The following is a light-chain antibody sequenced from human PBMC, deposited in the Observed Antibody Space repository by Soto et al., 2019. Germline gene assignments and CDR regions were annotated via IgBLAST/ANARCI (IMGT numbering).Light chain of an antibody. V-gene: IGLV2-11*01. CDR2: DVN. J-gene: IGLJ1*01. CDR1: SSDIGAYDY. CDR3: CSYAGSCFV. Sequence: QSALTQPRSVSGAPGQSVAISCTGTSSDIGAYDYVSWYQQHPGQAPNLMIYDVNKRPSGVPDRFFGSKSGNSASLTISGLQAEDEADYYCCSYAGSCFVFGTGTKVTVL.